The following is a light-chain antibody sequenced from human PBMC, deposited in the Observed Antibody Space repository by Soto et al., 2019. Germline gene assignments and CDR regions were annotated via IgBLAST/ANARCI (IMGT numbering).Light chain of an antibody. CDR3: QQYNSRPWT. CDR2: KAS. J-gene: IGKJ1*01. CDR1: QSISSW. V-gene: IGKV1-5*03. Sequence: DIQMTQSPSTLSASVGDRVTITCRASQSISSWLAWYQQKPGKAPKLLIYKASNLESWVPSRFSGSGSGTEFTLTISSLQPDDYATYYCQQYNSRPWTFGRGSKVEV.